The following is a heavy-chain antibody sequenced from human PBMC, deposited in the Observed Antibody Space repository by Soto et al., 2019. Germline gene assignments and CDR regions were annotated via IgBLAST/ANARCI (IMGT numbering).Heavy chain of an antibody. CDR1: GGTFSSYA. Sequence: QVQLVQSGAEVKKPGSSVKVSCKASGGTFSSYAISWVRQAPGQGLEWMGGIIPIFGTANYAQKFQGRVTITADESTSTAYMEMSSLRSEDTAVYYCARDRGYSYGPSVDYFDYWGQGTLVTVSS. J-gene: IGHJ4*02. CDR2: IIPIFGTA. CDR3: ARDRGYSYGPSVDYFDY. V-gene: IGHV1-69*01. D-gene: IGHD5-18*01.